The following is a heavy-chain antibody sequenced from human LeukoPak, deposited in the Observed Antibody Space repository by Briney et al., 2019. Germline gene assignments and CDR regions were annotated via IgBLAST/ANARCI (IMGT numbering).Heavy chain of an antibody. J-gene: IGHJ3*02. CDR2: ISSSGST. V-gene: IGHV4-61*02. D-gene: IGHD1-1*01. Sequence: TSETLSLTCTVSGDSISSGDYYWSWIRQPAGKGLEWIGRISSSGSTNYNPSLKSRVTISVDTSKNQFSLKLSSVTAADTAVYYCAKDPLQLERRWRDIWGQGTMVTVSS. CDR1: GDSISSGDYY. CDR3: AKDPLQLERRWRDI.